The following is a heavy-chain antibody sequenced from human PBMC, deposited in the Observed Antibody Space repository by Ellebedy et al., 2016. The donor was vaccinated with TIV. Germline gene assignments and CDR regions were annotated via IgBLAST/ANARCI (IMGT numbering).Heavy chain of an antibody. J-gene: IGHJ4*02. Sequence: GGSLRLXXPASGFTFSTYWMHSVSQAPGKWLVWVSRISSDGTTTIYADSVKGRFTISRDNAKNTLYLQMDTLRGEDTAVYYCARDVYSRGDYWGQGTLVTVSS. V-gene: IGHV3-74*01. CDR2: ISSDGTTT. D-gene: IGHD6-13*01. CDR3: ARDVYSRGDY. CDR1: GFTFSTYW.